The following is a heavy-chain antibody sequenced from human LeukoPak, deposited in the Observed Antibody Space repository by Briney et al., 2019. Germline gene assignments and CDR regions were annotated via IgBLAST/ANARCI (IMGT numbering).Heavy chain of an antibody. Sequence: ASVKVSCKASRYTFTSYGISWVRQAPGQRLEWMGWISAYNGNTNFAQKLQGRVTMTTDTSTSTAYMDLRSLRSDDTAVYYCARDQAATNTQVRFCLDWGQGTLVTVSS. V-gene: IGHV1-18*01. D-gene: IGHD3-9*01. CDR1: RYTFTSYG. J-gene: IGHJ4*02. CDR2: ISAYNGNT. CDR3: ARDQAATNTQVRFCLD.